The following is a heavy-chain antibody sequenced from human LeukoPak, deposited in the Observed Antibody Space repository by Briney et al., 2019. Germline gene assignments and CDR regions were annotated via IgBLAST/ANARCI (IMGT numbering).Heavy chain of an antibody. CDR1: GVSISSGGYY. J-gene: IGHJ4*02. Sequence: SETLSLTCTVSGVSISSGGYYWSWIRQHPGDGLEWIGYIYYSGNTYYNPSLKSRVTISIDTSKNQFSLKLSSVTAADTAVYYCARAGGFFSPFGYWGQGTLVTVSS. D-gene: IGHD3-16*01. CDR3: ARAGGFFSPFGY. CDR2: IYYSGNT. V-gene: IGHV4-31*03.